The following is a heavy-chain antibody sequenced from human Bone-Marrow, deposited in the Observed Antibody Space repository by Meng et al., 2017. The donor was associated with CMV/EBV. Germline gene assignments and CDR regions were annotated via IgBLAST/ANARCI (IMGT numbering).Heavy chain of an antibody. Sequence: SGPTLVKPTQTLTLTCTFSGFSLSTSGMGVSWIRQPPGKALEWLALIDWDDDKYYSTSLKTRLTVSKDTSKNQVVLTMTNMDPVDTATYYCARILGPAGPTRAFWYFDPWGRGTLVTVSS. CDR2: IDWDDDK. V-gene: IGHV2-70*01. D-gene: IGHD2-2*01. J-gene: IGHJ2*01. CDR3: ARILGPAGPTRAFWYFDP. CDR1: GFSLSTSGMG.